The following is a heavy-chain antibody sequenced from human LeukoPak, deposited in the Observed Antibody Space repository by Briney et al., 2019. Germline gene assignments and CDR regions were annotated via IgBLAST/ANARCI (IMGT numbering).Heavy chain of an antibody. J-gene: IGHJ5*02. CDR3: ASEGSGSYFNWFDP. D-gene: IGHD1-26*01. CDR1: GVSLSSSY. Sequence: PSETLSLTCTVSGVSLSSSYWNWLRQPPGKGLEWIGHIYNSGSTNYNPSLKSRVTISVDTSKNQFSLRLSSVTAADTAVYYCASEGSGSYFNWFDPWGQGTLVTVSS. CDR2: IYNSGST. V-gene: IGHV4-59*01.